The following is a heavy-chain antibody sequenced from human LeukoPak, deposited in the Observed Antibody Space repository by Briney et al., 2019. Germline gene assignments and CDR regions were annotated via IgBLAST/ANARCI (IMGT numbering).Heavy chain of an antibody. V-gene: IGHV3-30*02. Sequence: GGSLRLSCAASGFTFSSYGMHWVRQAPGKGLEWVAFIRYDGSNKYYADSVKGRFTISRDNSKNTLYLQMNSLRAEDTAVYYCAKETYPWELDYYGMDVWGQGTTVTVSS. J-gene: IGHJ6*02. CDR1: GFTFSSYG. CDR3: AKETYPWELDYYGMDV. D-gene: IGHD1-26*01. CDR2: IRYDGSNK.